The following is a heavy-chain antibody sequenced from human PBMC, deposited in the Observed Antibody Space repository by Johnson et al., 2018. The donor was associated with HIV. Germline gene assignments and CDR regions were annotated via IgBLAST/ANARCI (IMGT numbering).Heavy chain of an antibody. CDR1: GFTFSSYG. CDR3: ARGEDGVDAFDI. CDR2: ISYDGNNK. J-gene: IGHJ3*02. V-gene: IGHV3-30*19. Sequence: VESGGGVVQPGGSLRLSCAASGFTFSSYGMHWVRQAPGKGLEWVAVISYDGNNKYYADSVKGRFTISRDNSKNTLYLQMNSLRAEDTAVYYCARGEDGVDAFDIWGQGTMVTVSS. D-gene: IGHD4-17*01.